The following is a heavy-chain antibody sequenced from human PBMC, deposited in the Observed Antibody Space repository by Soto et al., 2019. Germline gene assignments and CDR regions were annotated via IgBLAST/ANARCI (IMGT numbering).Heavy chain of an antibody. D-gene: IGHD2-2*01. CDR3: AKVDQLLFDGYFQH. CDR1: GGSISSGDYY. Sequence: SETLSLTCTVSGGSISSGDYYWSWIRQPPGKGLEWIGYIYYSGSTYYNPSLKSRVTISVDTSKNQFSLKLSSVTAADTAVYYCAKVDQLLFDGYFQHWGQGTLVTVSS. V-gene: IGHV4-30-4*02. CDR2: IYYSGST. J-gene: IGHJ1*01.